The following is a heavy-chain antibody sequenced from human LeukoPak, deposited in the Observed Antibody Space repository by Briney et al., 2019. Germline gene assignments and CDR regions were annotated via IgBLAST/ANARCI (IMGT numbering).Heavy chain of an antibody. CDR1: GFTFSSYE. CDR3: ARVSPYFDS. J-gene: IGHJ4*02. CDR2: ISSEPGYI. Sequence: PGGSLRLSCAASGFTFSSYEMNWVRQAPGKGLEWVAYISSEPGYIYYADSVKGRFTISRDNAKNSLYLQMNSLRVEDTAVYYCARVSPYFDSWGQGTLVTVSS. V-gene: IGHV3-21*01.